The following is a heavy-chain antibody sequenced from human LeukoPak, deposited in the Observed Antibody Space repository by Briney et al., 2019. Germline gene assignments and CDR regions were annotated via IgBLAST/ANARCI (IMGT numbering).Heavy chain of an antibody. Sequence: GGSLRLSCTASRFTFGDYAMSWFRQAPGKGLEWVGFIRSKAYGGTTEYAASVKGRFTISRDDSKSIAYLQMNSLKTEDTAVYYCTRDRTVDIVATYDYWGQGTLVTVSS. V-gene: IGHV3-49*03. J-gene: IGHJ4*02. CDR2: IRSKAYGGTT. CDR3: TRDRTVDIVATYDY. D-gene: IGHD5-12*01. CDR1: RFTFGDYA.